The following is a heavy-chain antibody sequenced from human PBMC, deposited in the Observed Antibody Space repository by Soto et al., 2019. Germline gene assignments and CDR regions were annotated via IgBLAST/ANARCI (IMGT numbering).Heavy chain of an antibody. J-gene: IGHJ4*02. CDR1: GGSISSYY. V-gene: IGHV4-59*08. Sequence: QVQLQESGPGLVKPSETLSLTCTVSGGSISSYYWSWIRQPPGKGLEWIGYIYYTGSTNYNPSLKGRVTISVDTSKNQFSLKVSSVTAADTAVYYCARHRYSYGSGDFDYWGQGTLVTVSS. D-gene: IGHD5-18*01. CDR3: ARHRYSYGSGDFDY. CDR2: IYYTGST.